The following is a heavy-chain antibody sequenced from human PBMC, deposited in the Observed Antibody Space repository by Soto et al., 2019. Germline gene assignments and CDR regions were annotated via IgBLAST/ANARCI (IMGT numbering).Heavy chain of an antibody. CDR3: ARESSDYDFWSGYGSSYYYYGMDV. Sequence: ASVKVSCKASGYTFTSYDINWVRQATGQGLEWMGWMNPNSGNTGYAQKFQGRVTMTRNTSISTAYMELSSLRSEDTAVYYCARESSDYDFWSGYGSSYYYYGMDVWGQGTTVTVSS. D-gene: IGHD3-3*01. J-gene: IGHJ6*02. CDR2: MNPNSGNT. V-gene: IGHV1-8*01. CDR1: GYTFTSYD.